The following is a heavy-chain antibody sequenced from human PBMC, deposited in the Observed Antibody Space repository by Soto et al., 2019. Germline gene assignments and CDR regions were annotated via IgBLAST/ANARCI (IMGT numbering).Heavy chain of an antibody. J-gene: IGHJ4*02. CDR3: ASGGHVDY. D-gene: IGHD3-16*01. CDR1: GLTFSSYW. Sequence: VQLVESGGGLVQPGGSLRLSCTASGLTFSSYWVTWVRQAPGKGLEWVANINEDGSAKYYVDSVKGRFTISRDNAENSLYLQMNSLRVEDTAVYYCASGGHVDYCGQGTLVTVSS. V-gene: IGHV3-7*01. CDR2: INEDGSAK.